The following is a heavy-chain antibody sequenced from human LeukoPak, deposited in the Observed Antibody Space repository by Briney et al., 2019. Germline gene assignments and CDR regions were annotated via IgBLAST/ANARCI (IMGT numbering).Heavy chain of an antibody. D-gene: IGHD1-26*01. CDR3: ARDNRGSLDY. Sequence: GASVKVSCKTSGYTFTDPAYHLHWVRQAPGQGLEWMGRIDPSSGSTTYAQDLRGRVAMTWATSISTAYMDLTRLRSDDTAVYYCARDNRGSLDYWGQGTQVTVSS. CDR2: IDPSSGST. V-gene: IGHV1-2*06. J-gene: IGHJ4*02. CDR1: GYTFTDPAYH.